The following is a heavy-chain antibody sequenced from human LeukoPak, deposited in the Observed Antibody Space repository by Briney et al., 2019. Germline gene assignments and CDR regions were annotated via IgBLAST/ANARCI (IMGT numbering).Heavy chain of an antibody. CDR3: ARNYAVRYFDL. J-gene: IGHJ2*01. CDR2: IYASGST. D-gene: IGHD1-7*01. CDR1: GGSISSYY. V-gene: IGHV4-4*07. Sequence: PSETLSLTCTVSGGSISSYYWSWIRQPAGKGLEWVGRIYASGSTNYNPSLKRRVTMSVDTSKNQFSLKLSSVTAADTAVYYCARNYAVRYFDLWGRGTLVTVSS.